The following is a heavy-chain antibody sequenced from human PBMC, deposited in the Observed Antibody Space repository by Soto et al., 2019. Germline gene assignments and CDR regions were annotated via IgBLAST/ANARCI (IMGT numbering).Heavy chain of an antibody. J-gene: IGHJ6*02. Sequence: QAGGSLRLSCSASGFTLSSYAMHWVRQAPGKGLEYVSAIRSNGNTTFYADSVKGRFAVSRDNSKNTLYLQMSSLRTQDTAVYSCVKGSGTYYSYYFMDVWGQGTTVTVSS. CDR2: IRSNGNTT. D-gene: IGHD3-10*01. CDR3: VKGSGTYYSYYFMDV. V-gene: IGHV3-64D*06. CDR1: GFTLSSYA.